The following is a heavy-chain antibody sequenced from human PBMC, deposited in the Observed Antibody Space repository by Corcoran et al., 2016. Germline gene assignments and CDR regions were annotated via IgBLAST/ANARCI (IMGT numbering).Heavy chain of an antibody. V-gene: IGHV4-59*01. J-gene: IGHJ3*02. CDR1: GGSFNSYY. Sequence: QMQLQESGPGLVKPSETLSLTCTVSGGSFNSYYWNWIRQPPGKGLEWIGYIYYSGSTNCNPSLKSRLPIYVDTSKSQFSLKLSSVTAAETSVYYCARDTYSSGLDAFDIWGQGTMVTVSS. CDR2: IYYSGST. CDR3: ARDTYSSGLDAFDI. D-gene: IGHD6-19*01.